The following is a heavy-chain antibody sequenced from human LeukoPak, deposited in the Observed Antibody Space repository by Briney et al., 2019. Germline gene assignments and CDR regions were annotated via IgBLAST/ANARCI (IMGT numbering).Heavy chain of an antibody. CDR1: GGSISSGGYY. D-gene: IGHD2-2*01. CDR2: TYYSGST. CDR3: ARGTADCSSTSCYLDY. Sequence: PSETLSLTCTVSGGSISSGGYYWSWIRQHPGKGLEWIGYTYYSGSTYYNPSLKSRVTISVDTSKNQFSLKLSSVTAADTAVYYCARGTADCSSTSCYLDYWGQGTLVTVSS. V-gene: IGHV4-31*03. J-gene: IGHJ4*02.